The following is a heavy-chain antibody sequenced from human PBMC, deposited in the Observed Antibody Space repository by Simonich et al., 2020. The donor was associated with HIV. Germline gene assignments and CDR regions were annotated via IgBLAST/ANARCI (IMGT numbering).Heavy chain of an antibody. J-gene: IGHJ2*01. V-gene: IGHV1-24*01. CDR3: ATWEVKDDVLTGFSYWFFDL. Sequence: QVQLFQPGAEVKKPGASVKVSCKVSGHSLTDLSMPWVRQTLGKLLGWWEGDDPEVGETIYAQKFQDRVTMTEDTSTATADMELSSLRFEDTALYYCATWEVKDDVLTGFSYWFFDLWGRGTLVTVSS. CDR2: DDPEVGET. CDR1: GHSLTDLS. D-gene: IGHD3-9*01.